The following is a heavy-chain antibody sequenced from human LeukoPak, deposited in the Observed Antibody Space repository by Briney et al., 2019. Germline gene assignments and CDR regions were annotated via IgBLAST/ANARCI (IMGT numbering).Heavy chain of an antibody. J-gene: IGHJ5*02. CDR2: FDPEDGET. V-gene: IGHV1-24*01. CDR3: ATDQLELHLSS. Sequence: ASVTVSFTVSGYTLTELSMHWVRQAPGKGLEWMGGFDPEDGETIYAQKFQGRVTMTEDTSTDTAYMELSSLRSEDTAVYYCATDQLELHLSSWGQGTLVTVSS. D-gene: IGHD1-7*01. CDR1: GYTLTELS.